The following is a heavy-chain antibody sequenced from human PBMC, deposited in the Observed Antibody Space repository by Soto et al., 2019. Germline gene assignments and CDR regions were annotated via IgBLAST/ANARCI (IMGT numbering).Heavy chain of an antibody. D-gene: IGHD5-12*01. CDR2: IWYDGSNK. J-gene: IGHJ4*02. CDR1: GFTFSSYG. CDR3: ARDKVQYGGYDPYFDY. V-gene: IGHV3-33*01. Sequence: QVQLVESGGGVVQPGRSMRLSCAASGFTFSSYGMHWVRQAPGKGLEWVAVIWYDGSNKYYADSVKGRFTISRDNSKNTLYLQMNRLRAEDTAVYYCARDKVQYGGYDPYFDYWGQGTLVTVSS.